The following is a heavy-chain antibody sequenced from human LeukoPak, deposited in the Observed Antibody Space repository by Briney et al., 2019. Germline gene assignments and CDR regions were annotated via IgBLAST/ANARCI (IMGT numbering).Heavy chain of an antibody. D-gene: IGHD3-10*02. CDR1: GFTFSSYA. Sequence: CAASGFTFSSYAMNWVRQAPGKGLEWVAYIRYDGSKKYYADSVKGRFTISRDNSKNTLYLQMNSLRAEDTAVYYCXKDXRXPXXVSXCXXFXYYGQGTLVTVSS. CDR2: IRYDGSKK. V-gene: IGHV3-30*02. J-gene: IGHJ4*02. CDR3: XKDXRXPXXVSXCXXFXY.